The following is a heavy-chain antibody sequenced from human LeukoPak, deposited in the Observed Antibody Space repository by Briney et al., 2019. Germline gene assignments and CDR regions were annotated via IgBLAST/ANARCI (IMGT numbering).Heavy chain of an antibody. CDR1: GFTFSSYW. J-gene: IGHJ4*02. CDR2: IKSDGSST. D-gene: IGHD2-8*02. V-gene: IGHV3-74*01. Sequence: GGSLRLSCAASGFTFSSYWMHWVRQAPGKGLVWVSRIKSDGSSTSYADSVKGRFTISRDNAKNTLYLQMNSLRAEDTAVYYCARDLYWDLFDYWGQGTLVTVSS. CDR3: ARDLYWDLFDY.